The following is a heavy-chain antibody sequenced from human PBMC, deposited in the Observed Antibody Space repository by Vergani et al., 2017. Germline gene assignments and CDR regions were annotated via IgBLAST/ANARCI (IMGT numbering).Heavy chain of an antibody. CDR1: GGSMSGYY. D-gene: IGHD3-10*01. V-gene: IGHV4-59*01. CDR2: MYHSGST. Sequence: QVRLQESGPGLVKPSETLSLTCSVSGGSMSGYYWSWIRQPPGKVLEWIGYMYHSGSTNYNPSLETRVTISGDTSKNQFALKLNSVTAADTAVYYCGRVADFYGLGSRLLDLWGQGILVTVSS. J-gene: IGHJ5*02. CDR3: GRVADFYGLGSRLLDL.